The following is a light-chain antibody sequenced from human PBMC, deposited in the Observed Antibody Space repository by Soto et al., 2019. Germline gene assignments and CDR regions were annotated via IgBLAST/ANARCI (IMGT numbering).Light chain of an antibody. V-gene: IGKV3-20*01. CDR2: GAS. J-gene: IGKJ1*01. CDR3: QQYLITPWT. CDR1: QSVSSSY. Sequence: EIVMTQSPATLSVSPGERATLSCRASQSVSSSYLAWYQQKPGQAPRLLIYGASNRATGIPDRFSGSGSGTDFTLTIGRLEPEDFAVYYCQQYLITPWTFGQGTKVDIK.